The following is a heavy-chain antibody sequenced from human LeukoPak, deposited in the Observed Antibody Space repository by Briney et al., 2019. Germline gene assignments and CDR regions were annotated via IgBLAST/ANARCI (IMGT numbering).Heavy chain of an antibody. CDR1: GGSVSSGSYY. CDR3: ARGARLKYSSSRHGYYFDY. J-gene: IGHJ4*02. CDR2: IYYSGST. Sequence: SETLSLTCTVSGGSVSSGSYYWSWIRQPPGKGLEWIGYIYYSGSTNYNPSLKSRVTISVDTSKNQFSLKLSSVTAADTAVYYCARGARLKYSSSRHGYYFDYWGQGTLVTVSS. D-gene: IGHD6-13*01. V-gene: IGHV4-61*01.